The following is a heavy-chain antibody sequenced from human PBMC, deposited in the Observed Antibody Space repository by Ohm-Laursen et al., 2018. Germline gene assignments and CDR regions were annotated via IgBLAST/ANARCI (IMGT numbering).Heavy chain of an antibody. V-gene: IGHV4-38-2*01. Sequence: SETLSLTCAVSGYSITSGHYWGWIRQPPGKGLEWIGSIYYSGSTYYNPSLKSRVTISVDTSKNQFSLKLSSVTAADTAVYYCASDFRGYSYGYSYFDYWGQGTLVTVSS. CDR3: ASDFRGYSYGYSYFDY. CDR1: GYSITSGHY. CDR2: IYYSGST. D-gene: IGHD5-18*01. J-gene: IGHJ4*02.